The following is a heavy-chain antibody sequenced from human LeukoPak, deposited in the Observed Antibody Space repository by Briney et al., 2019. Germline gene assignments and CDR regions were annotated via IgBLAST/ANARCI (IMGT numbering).Heavy chain of an antibody. V-gene: IGHV1-3*01. Sequence: ASVKVSCKASGYIFTDYTIHWLRQAPGQRPEWMGWMSGGNGNTKYSQKFQGRITLIRDTSAATAYMELSSLRSEDTAVYYCARGISRPFPMDVWGKGTTVTVSS. CDR3: ARGISRPFPMDV. J-gene: IGHJ6*03. CDR1: GYIFTDYT. D-gene: IGHD2-21*01. CDR2: MSGGNGNT.